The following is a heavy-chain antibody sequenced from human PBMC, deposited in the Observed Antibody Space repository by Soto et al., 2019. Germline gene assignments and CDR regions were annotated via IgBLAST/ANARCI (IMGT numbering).Heavy chain of an antibody. Sequence: SETLSLTCNVSGDSINSGAHYWTWIRQHPGKGLEWIGYIYYSGSTYYNPSLKSRVTISVDTSKNQFSLKLSSVTAADTAVYYCADGRSSGFVQHWGQGTLVTVS. J-gene: IGHJ1*01. CDR1: GDSINSGAHY. CDR2: IYYSGST. D-gene: IGHD3-22*01. V-gene: IGHV4-31*03. CDR3: ADGRSSGFVQH.